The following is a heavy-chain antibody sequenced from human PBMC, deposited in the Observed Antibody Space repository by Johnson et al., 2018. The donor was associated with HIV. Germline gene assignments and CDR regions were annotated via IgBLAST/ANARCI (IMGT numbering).Heavy chain of an antibody. J-gene: IGHJ3*02. D-gene: IGHD1-26*01. CDR1: GFTFSNAW. CDR2: IKSKTDGGTT. CDR3: ARDPSPIVGATDAFDI. V-gene: IGHV3-15*01. Sequence: MLLVESGGGLVKPGGSLRLSCAASGFTFSNAWMSCVRQAPGKGLEWVGRIKSKTDGGTTDYAAPVKGRFTISRDDSKNTLYLQMNSLKTEDTAVYYCARDPSPIVGATDAFDIWGQGTMVTVSS.